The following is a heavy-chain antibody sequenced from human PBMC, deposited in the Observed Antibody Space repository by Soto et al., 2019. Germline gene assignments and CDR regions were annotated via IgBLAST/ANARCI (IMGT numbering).Heavy chain of an antibody. D-gene: IGHD3-3*01. J-gene: IGHJ4*02. CDR2: IYYSGST. V-gene: IGHV4-61*08. CDR3: ARANDFWSGRAHFDY. CDR1: GGSISSGDYY. Sequence: SETLSLTCTVSGGSISSGDYYWSWIRQPPGKGPEWIGYIYYSGSTNYNPSLKSRVTISVDTSKNQFSLKLSSVTAADTAVYYCARANDFWSGRAHFDYWGQGTLVTVSS.